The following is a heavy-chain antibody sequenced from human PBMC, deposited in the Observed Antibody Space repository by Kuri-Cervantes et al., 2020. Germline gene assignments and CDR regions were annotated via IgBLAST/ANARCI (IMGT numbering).Heavy chain of an antibody. J-gene: IGHJ4*02. Sequence: GESLKISCAASGFTFSNYTIHWVRQAPGKGLEWVSVIYSGGSTYYAGSVKGRFTISRDNSKNMLYLQMNSLRAEDTAVYYCARGRRDEGYWGQGTLVTVSS. CDR3: ARGRRDEGY. V-gene: IGHV3-53*01. CDR2: IYSGGST. CDR1: GFTFSNYT.